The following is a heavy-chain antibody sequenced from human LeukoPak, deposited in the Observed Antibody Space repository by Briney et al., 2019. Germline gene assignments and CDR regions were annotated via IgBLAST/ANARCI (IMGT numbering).Heavy chain of an antibody. V-gene: IGHV3-23*01. CDR1: GFTFSSYA. Sequence: PGGSLRLSCAASGFTFSSYAMCWVRQAPGKGLEWVSTIISNGGATYYADSVKGRFTISRDKSKNALYLQMNSLRAEDTAVYYCAKDPVRYYHYLDVWGKGTTVTVSS. J-gene: IGHJ6*03. CDR2: IISNGGAT. CDR3: AKDPVRYYHYLDV.